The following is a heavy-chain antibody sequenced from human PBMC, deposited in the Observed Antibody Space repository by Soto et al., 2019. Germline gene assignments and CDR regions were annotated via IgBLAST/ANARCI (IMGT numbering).Heavy chain of an antibody. D-gene: IGHD2-8*01. CDR2: ISAYNGNT. CDR1: GYTFTSYG. CDR3: ARYCTNGVCLLYYYYYGMDV. J-gene: IGHJ6*02. Sequence: GASVKVSCKASGYTFTSYGISWVRQAPGQGLEWMGWISAYNGNTNYAQKLQGRATMTTDTSTSTAYMELRSLRSDDTAVYYCARYCTNGVCLLYYYYYGMDVWGQGTTVTVSS. V-gene: IGHV1-18*01.